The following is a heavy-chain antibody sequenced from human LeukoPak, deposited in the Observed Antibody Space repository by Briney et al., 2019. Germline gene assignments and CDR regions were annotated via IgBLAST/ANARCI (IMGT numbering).Heavy chain of an antibody. CDR3: TRSLTTGLREGYYFDY. D-gene: IGHD4-17*01. CDR2: IRSKAYGGTT. Sequence: GGSLRLSCTASGFTFGDYAMSWVRQAPGKGLDWVGFIRSKAYGGTTEYAASVKGRFTISRDDSKSIAYLQMNSLKTEDTAVYYCTRSLTTGLREGYYFDYWGQGTLVTVSS. CDR1: GFTFGDYA. V-gene: IGHV3-49*04. J-gene: IGHJ4*02.